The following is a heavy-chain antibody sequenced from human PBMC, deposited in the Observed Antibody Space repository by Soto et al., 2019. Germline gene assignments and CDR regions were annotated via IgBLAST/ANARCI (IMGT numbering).Heavy chain of an antibody. CDR2: IYYSGST. D-gene: IGHD1-1*01. J-gene: IGHJ6*02. CDR1: GCSISSSSYY. V-gene: IGHV4-39*01. Sequence: SETLSLTCTVSGCSISSSSYYWGWIRQPPGKGLEWIGSIYYSGSTYYNPSLKSRVTISVDTSKNQFSLKLSSVTAADTAVYYCARRGNWRITSYYGKDVWGQGTTVTVSS. CDR3: ARRGNWRITSYYGKDV.